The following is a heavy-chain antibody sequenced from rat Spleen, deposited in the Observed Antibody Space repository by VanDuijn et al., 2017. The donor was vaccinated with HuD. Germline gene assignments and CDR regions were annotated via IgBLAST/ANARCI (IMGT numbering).Heavy chain of an antibody. J-gene: IGHJ4*01. Sequence: QVQLKESGPGLVQPSQTLSLACTVSGFSLTSYHVHWVRQPSGKGLEWMGVIWTGGSTEYNSALKSRLSFSRDTSKSQVFLKMNSLQTEDTATYYCARELPGYKVMDAWGQGASVTVSS. CDR3: ARELPGYKVMDA. CDR2: IWTGGST. CDR1: GFSLTSYH. V-gene: IGHV2-43*01. D-gene: IGHD1-4*01.